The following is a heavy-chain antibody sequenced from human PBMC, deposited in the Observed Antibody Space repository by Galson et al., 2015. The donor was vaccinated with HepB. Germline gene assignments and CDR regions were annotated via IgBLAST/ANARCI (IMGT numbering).Heavy chain of an antibody. CDR3: ARQGYSSSWVNWFDP. Sequence: SVKVSCKASGGTFSSYTISWVRQAPGQGLEWMGRIIPILGIANYAQKFQGRVTITADKSTSTAYMELSSLRSEDTAVYYCARQGYSSSWVNWFDPWGQGTLGTVSS. J-gene: IGHJ5*02. V-gene: IGHV1-69*02. CDR1: GGTFSSYT. D-gene: IGHD6-13*01. CDR2: IIPILGIA.